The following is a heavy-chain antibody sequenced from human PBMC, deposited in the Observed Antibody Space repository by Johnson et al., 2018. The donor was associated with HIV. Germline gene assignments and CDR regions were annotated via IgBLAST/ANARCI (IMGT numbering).Heavy chain of an antibody. CDR1: GFTFSSYG. D-gene: IGHD3-16*01. Sequence: QVQLVESGGGVVQPGRSLRLSCAASGFTFSSYGIHWVRQAPGKGLEWVAVISYDGSNKYYADSVKGRFTISRDNSKNTLYLQMNSLRAEDTAVYYCARDPRLGELKIDRRGYAFDIWGQGTMVTVSS. V-gene: IGHV3-30*19. CDR2: ISYDGSNK. J-gene: IGHJ3*02. CDR3: ARDPRLGELKIDRRGYAFDI.